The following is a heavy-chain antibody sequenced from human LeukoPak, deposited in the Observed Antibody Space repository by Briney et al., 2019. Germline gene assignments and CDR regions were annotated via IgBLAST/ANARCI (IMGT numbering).Heavy chain of an antibody. CDR2: IYYSGST. J-gene: IGHJ4*02. Sequence: TSETLSLTCTVSGGSISSYYWSWIRQPPGKGLEWIGYIYYSGSTNYNPSLKSRVTISVDTSKNQFSLKLSSVTAADTAVYYCARAISSTRLLNYFDYWGQGTLVTVSS. V-gene: IGHV4-59*13. D-gene: IGHD2-2*01. CDR3: ARAISSTRLLNYFDY. CDR1: GGSISSYY.